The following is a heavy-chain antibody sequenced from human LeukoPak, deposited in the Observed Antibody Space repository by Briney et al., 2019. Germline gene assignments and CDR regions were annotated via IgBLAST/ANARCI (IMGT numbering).Heavy chain of an antibody. Sequence: SETPSLTCGVSGYSISSGYYWAWIRQPPGKGLEWVATVYHSGTTYYNPSLKSRVMILIDTSKNQFSLKLNSVTAADTAVYYCARMGAGLNWFDPWGQGTLVTVSS. V-gene: IGHV4-38-2*01. CDR1: GYSISSGYY. CDR2: VYHSGTT. J-gene: IGHJ5*02. D-gene: IGHD1-26*01. CDR3: ARMGAGLNWFDP.